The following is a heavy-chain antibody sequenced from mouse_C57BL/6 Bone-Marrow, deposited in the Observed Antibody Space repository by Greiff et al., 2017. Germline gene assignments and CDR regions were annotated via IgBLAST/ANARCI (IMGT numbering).Heavy chain of an antibody. J-gene: IGHJ1*03. CDR1: GFNIKDYY. V-gene: IGHV14-2*01. CDR3: STPNSGSSYGYWYFDV. D-gene: IGHD1-1*01. Sequence: EVKLQQSGAELVKPGASVKLSCTASGFNIKDYYMHWVKQRTEQGLEWIGRIDPEDGETKYAPKFQGKATITEDTSSNTAYLHLSSLTSVDTAVYYCSTPNSGSSYGYWYFDVWGTGTTVTVSS. CDR2: IDPEDGET.